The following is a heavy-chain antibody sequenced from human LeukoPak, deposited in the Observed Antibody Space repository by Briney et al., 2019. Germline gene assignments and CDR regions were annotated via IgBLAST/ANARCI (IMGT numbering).Heavy chain of an antibody. CDR3: ASLVVLHGMDV. D-gene: IGHD2-15*01. CDR2: ISSSSSYI. J-gene: IGHJ6*02. CDR1: GFTFSSYS. Sequence: GGSLRLSCAASGFTFSSYSMNWVRQAPGKGLEWVSSISSSSSYIYYADSVKGRFTISRDNAKNSLYLQMNRLRAEDTAVYYCASLVVLHGMDVWGQGTTVTVSS. V-gene: IGHV3-21*01.